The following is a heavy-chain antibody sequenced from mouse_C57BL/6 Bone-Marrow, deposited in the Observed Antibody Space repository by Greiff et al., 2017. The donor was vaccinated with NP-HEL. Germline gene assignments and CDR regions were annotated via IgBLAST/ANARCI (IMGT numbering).Heavy chain of an antibody. J-gene: IGHJ3*01. Sequence: EVQRVESGGGLVQPGGSMKLSCVASGFTFSNYWMNWVRQSPEKGLEWVAQIRLKSDNYATHYAESVKGRFTISRDDSKSSVYLQMNNLRAEDTEIYYCTGPSTVGFAYWGQGTLVTVSA. V-gene: IGHV6-3*01. CDR3: TGPSTVGFAY. CDR1: GFTFSNYW. CDR2: IRLKSDNYAT. D-gene: IGHD1-1*01.